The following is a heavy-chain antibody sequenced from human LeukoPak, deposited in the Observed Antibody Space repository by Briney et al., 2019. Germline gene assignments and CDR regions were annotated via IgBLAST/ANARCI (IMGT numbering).Heavy chain of an antibody. Sequence: GGSLRLSCAASGFTLSNYWMSWVRQAPGKGLGWVANIKQDGSEKYYVDSVKGRFTISRDNTKNSLYLQMNSLRAEDTAVYYCARRYFDYWGQGTLVTVSS. CDR2: IKQDGSEK. V-gene: IGHV3-7*03. J-gene: IGHJ4*02. CDR1: GFTLSNYW. CDR3: ARRYFDY.